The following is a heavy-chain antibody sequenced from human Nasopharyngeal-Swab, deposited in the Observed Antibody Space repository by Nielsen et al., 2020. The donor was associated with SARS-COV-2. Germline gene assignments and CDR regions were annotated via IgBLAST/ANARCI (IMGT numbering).Heavy chain of an antibody. Sequence: VRQMPGKGLVWMGIIYPGDSDTRYSPSFQGQVTISADKSISTAYLQWSSLKASDTAMYYCARRGRYCSSTSCYAEHFDYWGQGTLVTVSS. CDR3: ARRGRYCSSTSCYAEHFDY. V-gene: IGHV5-51*01. CDR2: IYPGDSDT. J-gene: IGHJ4*02. D-gene: IGHD2-2*01.